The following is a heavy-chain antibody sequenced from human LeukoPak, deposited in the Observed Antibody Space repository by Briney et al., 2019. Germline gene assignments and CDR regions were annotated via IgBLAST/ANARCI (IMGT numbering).Heavy chain of an antibody. D-gene: IGHD5-18*01. CDR3: ARHTLGYSYGRYFDY. J-gene: IGHJ4*02. CDR2: IYYSGST. V-gene: IGHV4-39*01. Sequence: SSETLSLTCTVSGGSISSSRYYWGWIRQPPGKGLEWIGSIYYSGSTYYNPSPKSRVTISVDTSKNQFSLKLSSVTAADTAVYYCARHTLGYSYGRYFDYWGQGTLVTVSS. CDR1: GGSISSSRYY.